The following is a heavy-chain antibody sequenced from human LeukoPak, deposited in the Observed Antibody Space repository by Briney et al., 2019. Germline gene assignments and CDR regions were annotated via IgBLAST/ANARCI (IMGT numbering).Heavy chain of an antibody. D-gene: IGHD3-16*01. CDR1: GFTFNNFW. J-gene: IGHJ4*02. CDR2: INSDGRST. V-gene: IGHV3-74*01. Sequence: QTGGSLRLSCAASGFTFNNFWMHWVRHAPGKGLVWISRINSDGRSTNYADSVKGRFTISRDNSKNTLYLQMNSLRAEDTAVYYCAKDREGEYDYWGQGTLVTVSS. CDR3: AKDREGEYDY.